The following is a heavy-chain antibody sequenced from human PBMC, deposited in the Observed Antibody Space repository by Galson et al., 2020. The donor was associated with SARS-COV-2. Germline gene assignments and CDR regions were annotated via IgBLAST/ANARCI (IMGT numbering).Heavy chain of an antibody. V-gene: IGHV4-59*08. CDR2: INNSGTT. CDR1: VVSIRSNY. D-gene: IGHD3-16*01. Sequence: SQTLSLTCTVSVVSIRSNYCTCVRQPPGKGLEWIAYINNSGTTNYNPSPNTPVTISLYTSKNQFTLKLSSVTPADTPVHSCARQIEKRSGGIDYWGQGTLVTVSS. J-gene: IGHJ4*02. CDR3: ARQIEKRSGGIDY.